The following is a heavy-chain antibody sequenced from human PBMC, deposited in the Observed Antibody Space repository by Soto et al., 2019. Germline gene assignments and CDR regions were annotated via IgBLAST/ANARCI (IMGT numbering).Heavy chain of an antibody. CDR3: ARDVEWELVELGLSFSGMDV. Sequence: QVQLVHSGGEVKKPGASVKVSCKASGYTFTDYSISWVRQAPGQGLEWMGWISAYSGHTNYVQHLRVRVSMTTDTPTNAAYMELSSLTSDDSAVYYCARDVEWELVELGLSFSGMDVWGRGTSITVSS. D-gene: IGHD1-26*01. CDR1: GYTFTDYS. V-gene: IGHV1-18*01. J-gene: IGHJ6*02. CDR2: ISAYSGHT.